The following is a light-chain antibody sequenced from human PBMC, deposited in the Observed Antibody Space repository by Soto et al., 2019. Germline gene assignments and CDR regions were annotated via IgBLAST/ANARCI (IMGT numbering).Light chain of an antibody. V-gene: IGKV3-20*01. CDR3: QQYGSSPYT. Sequence: EIVLTQSPGTLSLSPGERATLSCRASQSVSSSYFAWYQQKPGQAPRLLIYGASSRATGIPDRFSGSGSGTDFTLIISRLEPEDFAVYYCQQYGSSPYTFGQWTKLEIK. CDR2: GAS. CDR1: QSVSSSY. J-gene: IGKJ2*01.